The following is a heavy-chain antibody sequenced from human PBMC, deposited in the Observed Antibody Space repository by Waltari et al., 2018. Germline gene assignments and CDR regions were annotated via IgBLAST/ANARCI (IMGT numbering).Heavy chain of an antibody. CDR2: ISYNERNI. D-gene: IGHD3-22*01. CDR1: EFTFSSYD. V-gene: IGHV3-30*04. Sequence: QVQLVESGGGVVQPGGSLRLSCAASEFTFSSYDMHWVRQAPGKGVEWVAVISYNERNIYYVDSVKGRFTISRDNSKNMLYLQMNSLRAEDTAVYYCARDYCDRTNCHGMDVWGQGTTVTVSS. J-gene: IGHJ6*02. CDR3: ARDYCDRTNCHGMDV.